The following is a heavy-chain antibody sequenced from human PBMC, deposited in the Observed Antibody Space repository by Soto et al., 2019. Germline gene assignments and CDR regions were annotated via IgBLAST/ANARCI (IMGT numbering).Heavy chain of an antibody. CDR3: ARRSGSGSYYNGGGYYYMDV. V-gene: IGHV4-59*08. Sequence: SETLSLTCTVSGGSISSYYWSWIRQPPGKGLEWIGYIYYSGSTNYNPSLKSRVTISVDTSKNQFSLKLSSVTAADTAVYYCARRSGSGSYYNGGGYYYMDVWGKGTTVTVSS. CDR2: IYYSGST. D-gene: IGHD3-10*01. CDR1: GGSISSYY. J-gene: IGHJ6*03.